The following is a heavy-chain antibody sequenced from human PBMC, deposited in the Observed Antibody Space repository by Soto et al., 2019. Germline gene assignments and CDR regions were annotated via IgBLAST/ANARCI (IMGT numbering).Heavy chain of an antibody. CDR2: IWYDGSNK. Sequence: QVQLVESGGGVVQPGRSLRLSCGASGFTFSSYGMHWVRQAPGKGLEWVAVIWYDGSNKYYADSVKGRFTISRDNSKNTLYLQMNSLRAEDTAVYYCAREAVTATTLSGVGDYWGQGTLVTVSS. J-gene: IGHJ4*02. CDR1: GFTFSSYG. CDR3: AREAVTATTLSGVGDY. V-gene: IGHV3-33*01. D-gene: IGHD2-21*02.